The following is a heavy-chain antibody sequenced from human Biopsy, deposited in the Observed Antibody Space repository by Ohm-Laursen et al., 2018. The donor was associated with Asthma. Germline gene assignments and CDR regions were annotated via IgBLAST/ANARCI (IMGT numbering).Heavy chain of an antibody. Sequence: TLSLTCTVSGGSISSSSYYWGWIRQLPGKGLEWIGYISYTGTTYYNPSLKSRISMTVDTSKIQFSLKLSSVTAADTAIYYCARERMFFYDSSGYGAFDIWGQGTLVTVSS. CDR2: ISYTGTT. CDR3: ARERMFFYDSSGYGAFDI. J-gene: IGHJ3*02. D-gene: IGHD3-22*01. CDR1: GGSISSSSYY. V-gene: IGHV4-31*03.